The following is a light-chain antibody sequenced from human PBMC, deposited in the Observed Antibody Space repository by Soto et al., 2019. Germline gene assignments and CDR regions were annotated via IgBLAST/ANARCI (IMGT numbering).Light chain of an antibody. Sequence: QSALPQPASVSGSPGQSITISCTGTSSDVGGYNYVSWYQQHPGKAPKLMIYDVSNRPSGVSNRFSGSQSGNTASLTISGLPAEDEADYYCSSYTSSSALYVFGTGTKVTVL. CDR1: SSDVGGYNY. J-gene: IGLJ1*01. CDR3: SSYTSSSALYV. CDR2: DVS. V-gene: IGLV2-14*01.